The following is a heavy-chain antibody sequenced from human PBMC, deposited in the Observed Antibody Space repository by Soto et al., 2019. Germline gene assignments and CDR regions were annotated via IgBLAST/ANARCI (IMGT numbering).Heavy chain of an antibody. V-gene: IGHV1-18*01. J-gene: IGHJ1*01. CDR1: GYTFTSYS. D-gene: IGHD3-22*01. Sequence: ASVKVSCKASGYTFTSYSITWVRQAPGQGLGWVGRITVYNGNTDNAQKFQGRVSMTTDTSTSTAFMELRSLRSDDTAVYYCARGYYDSSGYYYRYWGQGTLVTVSS. CDR2: ITVYNGNT. CDR3: ARGYYDSSGYYYRY.